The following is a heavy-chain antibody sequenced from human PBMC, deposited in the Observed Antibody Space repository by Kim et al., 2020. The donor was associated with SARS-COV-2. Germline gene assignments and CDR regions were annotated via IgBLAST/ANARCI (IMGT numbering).Heavy chain of an antibody. CDR1: GYTLTELS. J-gene: IGHJ6*02. Sequence: ASVKVSCKVSGYTLTELSMHWVRQAPGKGLEWMGGFDPEDGETIYAQKFQGRVTMTEDTSTDTAYMELSSLSSEDTAVYYCATGAAVAAAYYYYYGMDVWGQGTTVTVSS. V-gene: IGHV1-24*01. CDR2: FDPEDGET. D-gene: IGHD6-19*01. CDR3: ATGAAVAAAYYYYYGMDV.